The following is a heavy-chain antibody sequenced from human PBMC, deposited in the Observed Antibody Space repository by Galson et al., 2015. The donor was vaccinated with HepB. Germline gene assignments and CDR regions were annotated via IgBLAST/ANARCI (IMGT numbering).Heavy chain of an antibody. CDR3: ARALGGYDYVWGSYRN. D-gene: IGHD3-16*02. CDR2: INSDGYST. Sequence: SLRLSCAASGFTFSSYWMHWVRQVPGKGLVWVSRINSDGYSTSYADSVKGRFTISRDNAKNTLYLQMNSLRAEDTAVYYCARALGGYDYVWGSYRNWGQGTLVTVSS. CDR1: GFTFSSYW. V-gene: IGHV3-74*01. J-gene: IGHJ4*02.